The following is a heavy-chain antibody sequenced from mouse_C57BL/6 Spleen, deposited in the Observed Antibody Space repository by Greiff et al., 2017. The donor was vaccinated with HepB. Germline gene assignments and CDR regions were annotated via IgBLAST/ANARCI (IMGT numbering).Heavy chain of an antibody. V-gene: IGHV1-72*01. CDR3: ARYYSIFPYAMDY. Sequence: QVHVKQPGAELVKPGASVKLSCKASGYTFTSYWMHWVKQRPGRGLEWIGRIDPNSGGTKYNEKFKSKATLTVDKPSSTAYMQLSSLTSEDSAVYYCARYYSIFPYAMDYWGQGTSVTVSS. CDR1: GYTFTSYW. D-gene: IGHD2-5*01. CDR2: IDPNSGGT. J-gene: IGHJ4*01.